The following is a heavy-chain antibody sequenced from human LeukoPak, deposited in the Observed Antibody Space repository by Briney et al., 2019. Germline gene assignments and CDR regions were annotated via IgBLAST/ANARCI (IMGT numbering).Heavy chain of an antibody. V-gene: IGHV4-59*01. J-gene: IGHJ4*02. D-gene: IGHD3-22*01. CDR2: IYYSGST. CDR3: ASLDSSGKNY. CDR1: GVSISSYY. Sequence: PSETLSLNCTVSGVSISSYYWSWLRQAPGKGLEWVGNIYYSGSTNDNPSLKSRVTISVDTSKNHFSLTLSSVTAADTAVYYCASLDSSGKNYWGQGTLVTVSS.